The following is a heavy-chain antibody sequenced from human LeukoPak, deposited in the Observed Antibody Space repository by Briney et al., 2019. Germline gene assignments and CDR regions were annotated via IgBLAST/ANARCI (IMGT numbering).Heavy chain of an antibody. CDR3: ARLVAASGAYYYGMDV. J-gene: IGHJ6*02. CDR1: GSSISSYY. V-gene: IGHV4-59*08. Sequence: PSETLSLTCTVSGSSISSYYWSWIRQPPGKGPEWIGYIYYSGSTNYNPSLKSRVTISVDTSKNQFSLKLSSVTAADTAVYYCARLVAASGAYYYGMDVWGQGTTVTVSS. CDR2: IYYSGST. D-gene: IGHD2-15*01.